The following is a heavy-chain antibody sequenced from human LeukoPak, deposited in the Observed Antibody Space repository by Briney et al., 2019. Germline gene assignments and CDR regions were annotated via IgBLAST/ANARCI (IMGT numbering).Heavy chain of an antibody. V-gene: IGHV2-5*02. D-gene: IGHD3-22*01. CDR2: IYWDDDK. CDR3: AHTRTYDTSGLIPS. J-gene: IGHJ5*02. CDR1: GFSLSTSGVG. Sequence: SGSTLVNPTQTLTLTCTSSGFSLSTSGVGVGWIRQPPGKALEWLALIYWDDDKRYSPSLKSRLTITKDTSKNQVVLTMTNMDPVDTATYYCAHTRTYDTSGLIPSWGQGTLVTVSS.